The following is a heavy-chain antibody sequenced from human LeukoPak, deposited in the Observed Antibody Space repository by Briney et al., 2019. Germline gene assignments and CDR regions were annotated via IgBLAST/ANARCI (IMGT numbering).Heavy chain of an antibody. Sequence: PGGSLRLSCAASGFTFSSYSMNWVRQAPGKGLEWVLSISSSSSYIYYADSVKGRFTISRDNAKNSLYLQMNSLRAEDTAVYYCARGGFYCSSTSCSSGNFDYWGQGTLVTVSS. J-gene: IGHJ4*02. CDR3: ARGGFYCSSTSCSSGNFDY. CDR1: GFTFSSYS. CDR2: ISSSSSYI. D-gene: IGHD2-2*01. V-gene: IGHV3-21*01.